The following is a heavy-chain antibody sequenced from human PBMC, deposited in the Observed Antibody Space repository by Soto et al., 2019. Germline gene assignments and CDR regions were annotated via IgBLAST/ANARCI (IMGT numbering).Heavy chain of an antibody. D-gene: IGHD2-21*02. CDR1: GFSFSSIGEG. CDR3: VQSRCGGDCLQSYSSHSYYGLDV. Sequence: QITLKESGPTLVKPTQTLTLTCTFPGFSFSSIGEGVGWIRQPPGKALEWLALIYWDDDKRYSPSLKSRLPITKDTSKNQVVLTMTNMDPVDTATYYCVQSRCGGDCLQSYSSHSYYGLDVWGQGTTVTVSS. CDR2: IYWDDDK. V-gene: IGHV2-5*02. J-gene: IGHJ6*02.